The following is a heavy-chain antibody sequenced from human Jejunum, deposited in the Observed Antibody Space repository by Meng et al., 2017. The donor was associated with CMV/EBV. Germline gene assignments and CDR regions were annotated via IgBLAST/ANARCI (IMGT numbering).Heavy chain of an antibody. Sequence: SCAASGFTVSTNSISWVRHPPGKGLEWVSIVHSGGTTFYADPVKGRFTISRDESRNTVFLQMNSLRSEDTAVYYCARAPTVTTVFDSWGQGTLVTVSS. V-gene: IGHV3-66*02. CDR1: GFTVSTNS. J-gene: IGHJ4*02. D-gene: IGHD4-17*01. CDR2: VHSGGTT. CDR3: ARAPTVTTVFDS.